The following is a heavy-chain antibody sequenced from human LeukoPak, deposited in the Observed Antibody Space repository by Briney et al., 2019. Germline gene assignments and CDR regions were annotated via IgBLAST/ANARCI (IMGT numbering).Heavy chain of an antibody. CDR2: IYSGGST. J-gene: IGHJ5*02. V-gene: IGHV3-53*01. CDR3: ARGPFYCSSTSCHRAPFDP. D-gene: IGHD2-2*01. Sequence: GGSLRLSCAASGFTVSSNYMSWVRQAPGKGLEWVSVIYSGGSTYYAASVMGRFTISRDNSKNTLYLQMNSLRAEDTAVYYCARGPFYCSSTSCHRAPFDPWGQGTLVTVSS. CDR1: GFTVSSNY.